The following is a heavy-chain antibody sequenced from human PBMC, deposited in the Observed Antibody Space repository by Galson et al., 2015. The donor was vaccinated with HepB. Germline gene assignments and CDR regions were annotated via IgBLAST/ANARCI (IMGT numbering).Heavy chain of an antibody. J-gene: IGHJ6*02. V-gene: IGHV1-69*04. D-gene: IGHD3-10*01. Sequence: SVKVSCKASGGTFSSYTISWVRQAPGQGLEWMGRIIPILGIANYAQKFQGRVTITADKSTSTAYMELSSLRSEDTAVYYCARDQSQIMAYGSGSSYYYYYGMDVWGQGTTVTVSS. CDR1: GGTFSSYT. CDR2: IIPILGIA. CDR3: ARDQSQIMAYGSGSSYYYYYGMDV.